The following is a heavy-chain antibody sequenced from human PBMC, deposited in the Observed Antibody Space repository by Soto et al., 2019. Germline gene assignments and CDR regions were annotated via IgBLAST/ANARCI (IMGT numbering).Heavy chain of an antibody. J-gene: IGHJ5*02. D-gene: IGHD3-16*01. V-gene: IGHV1-3*01. CDR1: GYTFTSYA. CDR3: ARPRPQGDWFDP. CDR2: INAGNGNT. Sequence: QVPLVQSGAEVKKPGASVKVSCKASGYTFTSYAMHWVRQAPGQRLEWMGWINAGNGNTKYSQKFQGRVTITRDTSASTAYMELSSLRSEDTAVYYCARPRPQGDWFDPWGQGTLVTVSS.